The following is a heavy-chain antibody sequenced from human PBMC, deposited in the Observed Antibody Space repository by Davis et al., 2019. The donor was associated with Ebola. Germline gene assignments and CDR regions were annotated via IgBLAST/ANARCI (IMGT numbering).Heavy chain of an antibody. CDR2: ISSNGGST. D-gene: IGHD6-19*01. CDR3: AKSSVAGRSQFDY. V-gene: IGHV3-64*01. CDR1: GFTFSSYA. Sequence: GESLKISCAASGFTFSSYAMHWVRQAPGKGLEYVSAISSNGGSTYYANSVKGRFTISRDNSKNTLYLQMNSLRAEDTAVYYCAKSSVAGRSQFDYWGQGTLVTVSS. J-gene: IGHJ4*02.